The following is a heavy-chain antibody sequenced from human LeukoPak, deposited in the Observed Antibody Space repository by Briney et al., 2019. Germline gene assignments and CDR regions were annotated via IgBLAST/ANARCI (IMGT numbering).Heavy chain of an antibody. D-gene: IGHD2-2*01. CDR1: GYTFTSYA. Sequence: ASVKVSCKASGYTFTSYAMHWVRQAPGQRLEWMGWISAYNGNTNYAQKLQGRVTMTTDTSTSTAYMELRSLRSDDTAVYYCARDIVVVPAAMDYYYYGMDVWSQGTTVTVSS. CDR3: ARDIVVVPAAMDYYYYGMDV. V-gene: IGHV1-18*01. CDR2: ISAYNGNT. J-gene: IGHJ6*02.